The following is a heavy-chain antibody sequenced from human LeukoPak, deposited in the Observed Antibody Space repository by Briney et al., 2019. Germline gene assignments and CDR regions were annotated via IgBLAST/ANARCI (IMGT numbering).Heavy chain of an antibody. CDR3: ARTYSGGYSYGYGMDV. CDR1: GFTFSSYD. V-gene: IGHV3-13*01. Sequence: GGSLRLSCAASGFTFSSYDMHWVRQATGKGLEWVSAIGTAGDTYYPGSVKGRFTISRESAKNSLYLQMNSLRAGDTAVYYCARTYSGGYSYGYGMDVWGQGTTVTVSS. J-gene: IGHJ6*02. D-gene: IGHD5-18*01. CDR2: IGTAGDT.